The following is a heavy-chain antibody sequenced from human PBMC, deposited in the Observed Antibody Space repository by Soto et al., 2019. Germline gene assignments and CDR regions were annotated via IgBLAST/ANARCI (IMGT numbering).Heavy chain of an antibody. V-gene: IGHV3-21*01. J-gene: IGHJ4*02. CDR3: ARDPIAARRDFDY. CDR1: GFTFSSYS. Sequence: GGSLRLSCAASGFTFSSYSMNWVRQAPGKGLEWVSSISSSSSYIYYADSVKGRFTISRDNAKNSLYLQMNSLRAEDTAVYYCARDPIAARRDFDYWGQGTLVTVSS. D-gene: IGHD6-6*01. CDR2: ISSSSSYI.